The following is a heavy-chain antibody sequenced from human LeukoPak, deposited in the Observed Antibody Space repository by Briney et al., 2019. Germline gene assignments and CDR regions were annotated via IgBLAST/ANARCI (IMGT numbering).Heavy chain of an antibody. D-gene: IGHD1-20*01. CDR1: GGSFSGYY. Sequence: PSETLSLTCAVYGGSFSGYYWSWIRQPPGKGLEWIGEINHSGSTNYNPSLKSRVTISVDTSKNQFSLKLSSVTAADTAVYYCARPRNWNARGAFDIWGQGTMVTVSS. CDR2: INHSGST. V-gene: IGHV4-34*01. J-gene: IGHJ3*02. CDR3: ARPRNWNARGAFDI.